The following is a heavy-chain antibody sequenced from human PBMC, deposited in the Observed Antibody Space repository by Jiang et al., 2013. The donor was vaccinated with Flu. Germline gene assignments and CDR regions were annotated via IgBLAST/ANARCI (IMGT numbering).Heavy chain of an antibody. J-gene: IGHJ4*02. V-gene: IGHV4-39*01. D-gene: IGHD2-2*01. Sequence: PGLVKPSETLSLTCTVSGGSISSTSYYWGWIRQPPGKGLEWIGSVYYSGSTYYNPSLKSRVTISIDTSKNQFSLNLSSVTAADTAVYYCARDARRPLERFVDYWGQGTLVTVSS. CDR2: VYYSGST. CDR3: ARDARRPLERFVDY. CDR1: GGSISSTSYY.